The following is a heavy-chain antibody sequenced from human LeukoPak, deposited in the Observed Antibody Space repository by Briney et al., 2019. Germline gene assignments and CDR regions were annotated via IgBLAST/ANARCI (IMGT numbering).Heavy chain of an antibody. CDR2: ISYDGSNK. CDR1: GFTFSSYA. D-gene: IGHD3-9*01. CDR3: ARGSDPYDILTGYYLS. V-gene: IGHV3-30-3*01. J-gene: IGHJ4*02. Sequence: GVSLRLSCAASGFTFSSYAMHWVRQAPGKGLEWVAVISYDGSNKYYADSVKGRFTISRDNSKNTLYLQMNSLRAEDTAVYYCARGSDPYDILTGYYLSWGQGTLVTVSS.